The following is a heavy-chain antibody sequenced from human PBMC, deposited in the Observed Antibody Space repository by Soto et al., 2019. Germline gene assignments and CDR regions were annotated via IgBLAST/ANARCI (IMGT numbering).Heavy chain of an antibody. CDR1: GFTFSSYA. J-gene: IGHJ4*02. CDR3: AKEGDDYVWGSPRGFDY. D-gene: IGHD3-16*01. Sequence: VQLLESGGGLVQPGGSLRLSCAASGFTFSSYAMSWVRQAPGKGLEWVSAISGSGGSTYYADSVKGRFTISRDNSKNTLYLQMNSLRAEDTAVYYCAKEGDDYVWGSPRGFDYWGQGTLVTVSS. V-gene: IGHV3-23*01. CDR2: ISGSGGST.